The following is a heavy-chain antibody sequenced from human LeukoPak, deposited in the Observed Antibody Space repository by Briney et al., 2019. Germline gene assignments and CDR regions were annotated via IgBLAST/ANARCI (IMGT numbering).Heavy chain of an antibody. CDR1: GFTFSSYG. V-gene: IGHV3-30*19. CDR2: ISYDGSNK. J-gene: IGHJ4*02. CDR3: ARDGPYGDYGSLDY. D-gene: IGHD4-17*01. Sequence: PGGPLRLSCAASGFTFSSYGMHWVRQAPGKGLEWVAVISYDGSNKYYADSVKGRFTIPRDNSKNTLYLQMNSLRAEDTAVYYCARDGPYGDYGSLDYWGQGTLVTVSS.